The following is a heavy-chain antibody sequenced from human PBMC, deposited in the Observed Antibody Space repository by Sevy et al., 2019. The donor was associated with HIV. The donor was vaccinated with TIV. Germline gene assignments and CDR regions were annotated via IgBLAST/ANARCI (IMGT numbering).Heavy chain of an antibody. J-gene: IGHJ4*02. CDR3: EKDSILVAGRFDY. CDR1: GFTFSSYA. Sequence: GGSLRLSCAASGFTFSSYAMSWVRQAPGKGLEWVSSFTGSGTNTLYADSVKGRFTISRDNSKNTLYLQMNSLRAEDTSLYSCEKDSILVAGRFDYWGQGTLVTVSS. V-gene: IGHV3-23*01. CDR2: FTGSGTNT. D-gene: IGHD6-19*01.